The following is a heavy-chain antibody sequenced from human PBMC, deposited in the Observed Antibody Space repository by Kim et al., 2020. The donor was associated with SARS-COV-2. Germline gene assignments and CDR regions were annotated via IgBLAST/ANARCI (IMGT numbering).Heavy chain of an antibody. D-gene: IGHD1-1*01. V-gene: IGHV3-21*01. Sequence: GGSLRLSCSVSGFTFSSYCMNWVRQAPGKGLEWVSSISWRSEYIYYADSVKGRFTISRDNAKNSLYLQMNSLRADDMAVYYCATAHGIGNYYFDYWGQGT. J-gene: IGHJ4*02. CDR3: ATAHGIGNYYFDY. CDR2: ISWRSEYI. CDR1: GFTFSSYC.